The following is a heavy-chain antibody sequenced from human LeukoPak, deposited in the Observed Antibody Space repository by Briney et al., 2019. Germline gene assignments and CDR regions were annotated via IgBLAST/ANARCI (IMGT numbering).Heavy chain of an antibody. D-gene: IGHD4-17*01. Sequence: PGGSLRLSCTASGFTFGDCAMNWVRQAPGKGLEWVSYISSSSSTIYYADSVKGRFTISRGNAKNSLYLQMNSLRDEDTAVYYCVREAVNDYGDYVFWFDPWGQGTLVTASS. J-gene: IGHJ5*02. CDR2: ISSSSSTI. V-gene: IGHV3-48*02. CDR1: GFTFGDCA. CDR3: VREAVNDYGDYVFWFDP.